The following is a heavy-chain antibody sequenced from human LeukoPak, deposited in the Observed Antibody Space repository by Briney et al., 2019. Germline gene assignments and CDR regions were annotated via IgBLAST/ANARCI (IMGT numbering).Heavy chain of an antibody. D-gene: IGHD4-23*01. J-gene: IGHJ4*02. CDR1: GGSFSGYY. Sequence: SETLSLTCAVYGGSFSGYYWSWIRQPPGKGLEWIGEINHSGSTNYNPSLKSRVTISVDTSKNQFSLKLSSVTAADTAVYYCARGLRWWDYIDYWGQGTLVTVSS. V-gene: IGHV4-34*01. CDR2: INHSGST. CDR3: ARGLRWWDYIDY.